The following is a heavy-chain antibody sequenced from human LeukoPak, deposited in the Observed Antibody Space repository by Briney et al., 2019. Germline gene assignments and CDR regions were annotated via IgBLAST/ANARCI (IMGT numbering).Heavy chain of an antibody. V-gene: IGHV4-34*01. CDR3: ARGSSHFDK. Sequence: PSDTLSLTCAAYGGSFSDYYWTWIRQAPGKGLEWIGEINRGDYNPSLKSRVTISVDTSKNQFSLKLTSVTAADTGVYYCARGSSHFDKWGQGTLVTVSS. CDR1: GGSFSDYY. CDR2: INRG. J-gene: IGHJ4*02.